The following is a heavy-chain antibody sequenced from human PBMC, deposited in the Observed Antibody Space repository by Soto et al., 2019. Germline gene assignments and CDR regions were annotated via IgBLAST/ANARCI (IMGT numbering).Heavy chain of an antibody. Sequence: QVQLVESGGGVVQPGRSLRLSCAASGFTFSSYGMHWVRQAPGKRLEWVAVISYDGSNKYYADSVKGRFTISRDNSKNTLYLQMTSLRAEDTAVYYCAKDMMRYCSGGSCYSTDYWGQGTLVTVSS. CDR3: AKDMMRYCSGGSCYSTDY. J-gene: IGHJ4*02. CDR1: GFTFSSYG. V-gene: IGHV3-30*18. CDR2: ISYDGSNK. D-gene: IGHD2-15*01.